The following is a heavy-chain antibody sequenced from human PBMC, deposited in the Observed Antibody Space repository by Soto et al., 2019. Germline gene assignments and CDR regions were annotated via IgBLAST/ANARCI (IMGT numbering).Heavy chain of an antibody. CDR2: IYYSGST. CDR1: GYSISGSNW. D-gene: IGHD2-21*02. Sequence: QVRLQESGPGLVKPSDTLSLTCAVSGYSISGSNWWAWIRQPPGKGLEWIGYIYYSGSTYYNPSLKSRVTMSVDTSKNQFSLKLSSVTAVDTAVYYCESVVVTAWGNWFDPWGQGTLVTVSS. CDR3: ESVVVTAWGNWFDP. V-gene: IGHV4-28*01. J-gene: IGHJ5*02.